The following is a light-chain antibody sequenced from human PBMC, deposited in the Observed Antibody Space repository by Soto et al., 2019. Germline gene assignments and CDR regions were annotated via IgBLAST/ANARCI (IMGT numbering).Light chain of an antibody. CDR3: RQYNNWPPA. J-gene: IGKJ5*01. V-gene: IGKV3-15*01. CDR1: QSVSSTY. Sequence: AQNRGTLPLSGGESTSLCCRASQSVSSTYLAWYQQKPGQAPRVVIYHVSSRAAGVPARFSGSGSGTEFTFACGSVQPDDFPFYHCRQYNNWPPACGHGTRLEVK. CDR2: HVS.